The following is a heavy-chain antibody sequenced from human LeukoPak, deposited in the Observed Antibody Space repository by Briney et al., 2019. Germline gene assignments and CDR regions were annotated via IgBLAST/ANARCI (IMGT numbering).Heavy chain of an antibody. J-gene: IGHJ4*02. D-gene: IGHD3-9*01. V-gene: IGHV3-53*01. Sequence: GGSLRLSCAASGFTVSSNYMSWVRQAPGKGLEWVSVIYSGGSTYYADSVKGRFTISRDNSKNTLYLQMNSLRAEDTAVYYCARLSLRYFVSYSDYWGQGTLVTVSS. CDR1: GFTVSSNY. CDR2: IYSGGST. CDR3: ARLSLRYFVSYSDY.